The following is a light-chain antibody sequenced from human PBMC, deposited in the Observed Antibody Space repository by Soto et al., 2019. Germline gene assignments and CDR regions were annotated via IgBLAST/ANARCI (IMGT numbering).Light chain of an antibody. Sequence: QSVLTQPPSVSAAPGQKVTISCSGSSSNIGGNSVSWYQQLPGTAPKLLIYDDNKRPSGIPDRFSGSKSGTSATLGITGFQTGDEADYYCGTWDSSLSAVFGGGTKVTVL. CDR1: SSNIGGNS. CDR2: DDN. CDR3: GTWDSSLSAV. J-gene: IGLJ2*01. V-gene: IGLV1-51*01.